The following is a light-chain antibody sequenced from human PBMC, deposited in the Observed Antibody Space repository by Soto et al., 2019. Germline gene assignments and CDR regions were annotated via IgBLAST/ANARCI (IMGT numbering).Light chain of an antibody. CDR3: GSSEGDSLSV. CDR2: DVS. J-gene: IGLJ1*01. V-gene: IGLV2-11*01. CDR1: SSDVGVYNY. Sequence: SELTQPGSVSGSPGQSVTISCTGTSSDVGVYNYVSWYQQYPGKAPKIMIYDVSKRPSGVPDRFSGSKSDNTASLTISGLQPEDLVVYDSGSSEGDSLSVLGVGAKVT.